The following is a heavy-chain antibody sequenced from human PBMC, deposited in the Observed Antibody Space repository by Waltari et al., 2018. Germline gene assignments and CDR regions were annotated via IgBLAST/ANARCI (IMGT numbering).Heavy chain of an antibody. CDR2: IYHSGST. D-gene: IGHD4-17*01. CDR3: AKMTTVTNYFDY. V-gene: IGHV4-38-2*02. J-gene: IGHJ4*02. Sequence: QVQLQESGPGLVKPSETLSLTCTVSGYSISSGYYWGWIRQPPGKGLEWIGSIYHSGSTYYNPSLKSRVTRSVDTSKNQFSLKLSSVTAADTAVYYCAKMTTVTNYFDYWGQGTLVTVSS. CDR1: GYSISSGYY.